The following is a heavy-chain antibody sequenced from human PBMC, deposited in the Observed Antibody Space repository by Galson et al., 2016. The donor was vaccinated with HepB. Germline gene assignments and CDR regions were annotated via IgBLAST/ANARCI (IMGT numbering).Heavy chain of an antibody. V-gene: IGHV1-18*01. D-gene: IGHD3-10*01. Sequence: SVKVSCKASGYSFTSHSISWVRQAPGQGLEWMGYITTYSGDTYYAPNLQGRVTMTTDTSTRTAYMELRSLRSGDTAVYYCARDRDNYGSGSDYWGQGTLVTVSS. CDR2: ITTYSGDT. J-gene: IGHJ4*02. CDR1: GYSFTSHS. CDR3: ARDRDNYGSGSDY.